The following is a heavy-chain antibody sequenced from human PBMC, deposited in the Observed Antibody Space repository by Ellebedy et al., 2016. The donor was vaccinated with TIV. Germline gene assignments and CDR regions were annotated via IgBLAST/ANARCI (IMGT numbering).Heavy chain of an antibody. D-gene: IGHD3-22*01. J-gene: IGHJ4*02. CDR1: GGSFSGYY. CDR3: ARARDSSGYYGL. Sequence: SETLSLXCAVYGGSFSGYYWSWIRQPPGKGLEWIGEINHSGSTNYNPSLKSRVTISVDTSKNQFSLKLSSVTAADTAVYYCARARDSSGYYGLWGQGTLVTVSS. CDR2: INHSGST. V-gene: IGHV4-34*01.